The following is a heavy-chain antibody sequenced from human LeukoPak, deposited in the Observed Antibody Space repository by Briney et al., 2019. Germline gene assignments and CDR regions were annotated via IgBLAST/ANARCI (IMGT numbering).Heavy chain of an antibody. D-gene: IGHD6-19*01. V-gene: IGHV3-20*04. Sequence: GGSLRLSCGASGFTFDDFGMSWVRQAPGKGLEWVSGINWNGGSTGYGGSVKGRFIISRDNAKNSLYLQMNSLRGEDTAVYYCARAGTAVSGWGNWFDPWGQGTLVTVSS. CDR3: ARAGTAVSGWGNWFDP. CDR2: INWNGGST. J-gene: IGHJ5*02. CDR1: GFTFDDFG.